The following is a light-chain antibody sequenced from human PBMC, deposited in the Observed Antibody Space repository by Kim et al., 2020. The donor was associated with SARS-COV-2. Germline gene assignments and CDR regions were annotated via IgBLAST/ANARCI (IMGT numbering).Light chain of an antibody. Sequence: LSPGERATLSCRASQSVSISLAWYQQKPGQAPRLLIYDASNRATGIPARFSGSGSGTDFTLTISSLEPEDFAVYYCQQRSNWRPYSFGQGTKLEI. CDR2: DAS. CDR3: QQRSNWRPYS. J-gene: IGKJ2*03. CDR1: QSVSIS. V-gene: IGKV3-11*01.